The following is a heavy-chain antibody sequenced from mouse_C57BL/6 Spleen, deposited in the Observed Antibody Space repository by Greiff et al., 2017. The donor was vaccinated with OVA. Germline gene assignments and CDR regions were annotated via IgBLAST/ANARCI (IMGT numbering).Heavy chain of an antibody. Sequence: VQLQQSGPELVKPGASVKISCKASGYTFTDYYMNWVKQSHGKSLEWIGDINPNNGGTSYNQKFKGKATLTVDKSSSTAYMELRSLTSEDSAVYDCARSMSATDVDDYAMDYWGQGTSVTVSS. V-gene: IGHV1-26*01. J-gene: IGHJ4*01. CDR1: GYTFTDYY. D-gene: IGHD6-1*01. CDR2: INPNNGGT. CDR3: ARSMSATDVDDYAMDY.